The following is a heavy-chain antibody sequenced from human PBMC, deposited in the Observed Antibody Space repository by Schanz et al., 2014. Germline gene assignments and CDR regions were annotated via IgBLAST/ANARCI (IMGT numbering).Heavy chain of an antibody. CDR2: IHTGSGNT. V-gene: IGHV1-3*04. CDR1: GGTFSSYT. J-gene: IGHJ3*02. Sequence: QVQLVQSGAEVMKPGSSVKVSCKASGGTFSSYTINWVRQAPGQGPEWVGWIHTGSGNTKYSQKFEGRVTITRDTSASIVYMELSSLRSEDTAVFFCARGPSTGAFDIWGQGTMVTVSS. CDR3: ARGPSTGAFDI.